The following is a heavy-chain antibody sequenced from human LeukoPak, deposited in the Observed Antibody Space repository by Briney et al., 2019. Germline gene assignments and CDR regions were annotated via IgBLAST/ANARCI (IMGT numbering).Heavy chain of an antibody. D-gene: IGHD3-10*01. CDR1: GFSFSSYA. V-gene: IGHV3-23*01. CDR2: VSGSGTDT. Sequence: PGGSLRLSCAASGFSFSSYAMSWVRQTPGKGLDGVSAVSGSGTDTFYDNSVKGRFTISRDNSKNTLYPQMNDLRAEDTAIYYCAKRKFYGSGSVFVSHAFDFWGRGTMVTVSS. J-gene: IGHJ3*01. CDR3: AKRKFYGSGSVFVSHAFDF.